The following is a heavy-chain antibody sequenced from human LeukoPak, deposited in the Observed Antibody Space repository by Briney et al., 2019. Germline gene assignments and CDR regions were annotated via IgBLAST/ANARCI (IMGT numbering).Heavy chain of an antibody. D-gene: IGHD6-19*01. V-gene: IGHV3-74*01. CDR3: ARGGYSSGLDY. Sequence: PGGSLRLSCEASGITFNNYWLHWVRQAPGKGLVWVSRVDTDGSGTIYADSVKGQFTVSRDNAKNTLYLQMISLRAEDTAVYYCARGGYSSGLDYWGQGILVTVSS. CDR2: VDTDGSGT. J-gene: IGHJ4*02. CDR1: GITFNNYW.